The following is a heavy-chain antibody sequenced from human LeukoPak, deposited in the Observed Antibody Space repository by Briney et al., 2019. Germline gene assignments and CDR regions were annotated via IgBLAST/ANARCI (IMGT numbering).Heavy chain of an antibody. CDR3: ARGGDY. CDR2: ISSTSNYI. J-gene: IGHJ4*02. V-gene: IGHV3-21*01. CDR1: GFNFNTYS. Sequence: PGGSLRLSCAVSGFNFNTYSMNWVRQAPGKGPEWVSSISSTSNYIYYAESVKGRFAVSRDNAKNSLYLQMNSLRADDTAVYYCARGGDYWSQGTLVTVSS.